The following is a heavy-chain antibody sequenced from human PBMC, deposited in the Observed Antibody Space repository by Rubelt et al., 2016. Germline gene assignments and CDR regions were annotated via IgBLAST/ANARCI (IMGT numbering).Heavy chain of an antibody. CDR3: ARSSGGSCYSGSHFDY. CDR1: GFSLSTSGMC. D-gene: IGHD2-15*01. V-gene: IGHV2-70*01. CDR2: IDWDDDK. J-gene: IGHJ4*02. Sequence: QVTLRESGPALVKPTQTLTLTCTFSGFSLSTSGMCVSWIRQPPGKALEWLALIDWDDDKFYSTSLKTRLTIPKDTSKNQVVLTMTNMDPVDTATYYCARSSGGSCYSGSHFDYWGQGTLVTVSS.